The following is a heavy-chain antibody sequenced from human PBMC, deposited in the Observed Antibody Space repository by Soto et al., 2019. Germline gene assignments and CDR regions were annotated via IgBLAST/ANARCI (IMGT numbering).Heavy chain of an antibody. V-gene: IGHV1-3*01. Sequence: QVQLVQSGAEVKKPGASVKVFCKASGYTFTSYAMHWVRQAPGQRLEWMGWINAGNGNTKYSQKFQGRVTITRDTSASTAYMELSSLRSEDTAVYYCAGGYDYGDYFAYWGQGTLVTVSS. CDR2: INAGNGNT. CDR3: AGGYDYGDYFAY. D-gene: IGHD4-17*01. CDR1: GYTFTSYA. J-gene: IGHJ4*02.